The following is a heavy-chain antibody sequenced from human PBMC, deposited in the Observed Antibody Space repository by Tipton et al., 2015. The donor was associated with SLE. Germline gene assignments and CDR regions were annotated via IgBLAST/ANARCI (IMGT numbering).Heavy chain of an antibody. D-gene: IGHD6-19*01. CDR3: AAYSTGRDGEDY. V-gene: IGHV4-39*01. Sequence: TLSLTCTVSGGSITSSRYYWGWIRQPPGKGLEWIGSIYYSGSTYYNPSLQSRVTISVDTSKNQFSLKLSSVTAADTAVYYCAAYSTGRDGEDYWGQGTLVTVSS. CDR2: IYYSGST. J-gene: IGHJ4*02. CDR1: GGSITSSRYY.